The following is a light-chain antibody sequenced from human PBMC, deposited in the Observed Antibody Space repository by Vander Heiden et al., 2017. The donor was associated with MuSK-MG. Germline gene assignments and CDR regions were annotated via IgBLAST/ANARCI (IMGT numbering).Light chain of an antibody. V-gene: IGKV1-5*03. Sequence: DILMTQSPSTQSASVGDRVTITCRASQSISSWLAWYQQKPGKAPKLLIYKASSLESGVPSSFSGSGSGTEFTLTISSLQPDDFATYYCQHYYSYPLTFGGGTKVEIK. CDR3: QHYYSYPLT. CDR2: KAS. CDR1: QSISSW. J-gene: IGKJ4*01.